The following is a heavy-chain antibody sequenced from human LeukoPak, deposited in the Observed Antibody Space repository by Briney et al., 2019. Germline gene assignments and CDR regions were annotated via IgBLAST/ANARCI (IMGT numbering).Heavy chain of an antibody. CDR3: ASYSSPYYYYYYMDV. V-gene: IGHV3-21*01. J-gene: IGHJ6*03. Sequence: GGSLRLSCAASGFTFSSYSMNWVRQAPGKGLEWVSSISSSSSYIYYADSVKGRFTISRDNAKNSLDLQMNSLRAEDTAVYYCASYSSPYYYYYYMDVWGKGTTVTISS. CDR2: ISSSSSYI. CDR1: GFTFSSYS. D-gene: IGHD2-21*01.